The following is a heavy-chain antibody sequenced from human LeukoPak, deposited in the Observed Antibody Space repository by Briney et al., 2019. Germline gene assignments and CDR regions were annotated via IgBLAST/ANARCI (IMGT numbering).Heavy chain of an antibody. Sequence: SVKVSCKASGGTFSSYAISWVRQAPGQGLEWMGGIIPIFGTANYAQKFQGRVTITTVESTSTAYMELSSLRSEDTAVYYCASCSTSCYGYYYYYMDVWGKGTTVTVSS. CDR3: ASCSTSCYGYYYYYMDV. J-gene: IGHJ6*03. CDR2: IIPIFGTA. CDR1: GGTFSSYA. D-gene: IGHD2-2*01. V-gene: IGHV1-69*05.